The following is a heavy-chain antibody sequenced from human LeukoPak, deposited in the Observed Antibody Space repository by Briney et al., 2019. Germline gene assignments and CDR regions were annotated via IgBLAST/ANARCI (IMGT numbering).Heavy chain of an antibody. CDR2: IKEGGRGT. D-gene: IGHD3-3*01. CDR3: ARWRGAQSEFVV. J-gene: IGHJ4*02. V-gene: IGHV3-7*01. Sequence: PGGSLRLSCAASGFNFGDYAMSWVRQAPGKGLEWVAHIKEGGRGTFYVDSVKGRFTGSRDDARNTVYLQMNGLRAEDTAVYYCARWRGAQSEFVVWGQGTLVTVSS. CDR1: GFNFGDYA.